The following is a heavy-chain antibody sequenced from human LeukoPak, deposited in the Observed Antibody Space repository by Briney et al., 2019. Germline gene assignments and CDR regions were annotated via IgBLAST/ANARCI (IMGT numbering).Heavy chain of an antibody. D-gene: IGHD5-18*01. Sequence: GASVKVSCKASGYTFTSYAMNWVRQAPGQGLEWMGWINPNSGGTNYAQKFQGRVTMTRDTSISTAYMELSRLRSDDTAVYYCARDGSGYSYGREYYYMDVWGKGTTVTVSS. CDR1: GYTFTSYA. CDR2: INPNSGGT. J-gene: IGHJ6*03. V-gene: IGHV1-2*02. CDR3: ARDGSGYSYGREYYYMDV.